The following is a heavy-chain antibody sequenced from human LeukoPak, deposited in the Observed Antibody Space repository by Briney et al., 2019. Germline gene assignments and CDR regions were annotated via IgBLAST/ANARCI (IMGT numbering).Heavy chain of an antibody. CDR3: TREGHDILTGYYMTIDH. CDR1: GFTFSNAW. V-gene: IGHV3-15*01. J-gene: IGHJ4*02. D-gene: IGHD3-9*01. CDR2: IKSKTDGGTT. Sequence: GGSLRLSCAASGFTFSNAWMSWVRQAPGKGLEWVGRIKSKTDGGTTEYAASVKGRFTISRDDSKSIAYLQMNSLKTEDTAVYYCTREGHDILTGYYMTIDHWGQGTLVTVSS.